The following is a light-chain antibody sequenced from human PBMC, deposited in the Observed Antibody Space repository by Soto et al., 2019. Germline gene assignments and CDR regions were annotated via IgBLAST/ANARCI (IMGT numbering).Light chain of an antibody. Sequence: IVSTQSPGTLSLSPGDRAPRSXRASHTVIRNYLAWSQQEPGXAPRLXXDDXSSRATGSPDRLSGGGSGTDFTLTISRLEPEDFAVYYCQQFSSYPLTFGGGTKVDIK. V-gene: IGKV3-20*01. CDR1: HTVIRNY. J-gene: IGKJ4*01. CDR3: QQFSSYPLT. CDR2: DXS.